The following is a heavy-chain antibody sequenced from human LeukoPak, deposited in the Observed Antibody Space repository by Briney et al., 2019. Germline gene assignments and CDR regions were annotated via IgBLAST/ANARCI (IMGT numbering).Heavy chain of an antibody. J-gene: IGHJ4*02. Sequence: QSGGSLRLSCAASGFTFSSSWMSWVRQAPGKGLEWVANIKQDGSEKYYVDSVKGRFTISRDNAKNSLYLQMNSLRVEDTAVYYCARSRLQSDYWGQGTLVTVSS. CDR1: GFTFSSSW. V-gene: IGHV3-7*05. CDR3: ARSRLQSDY. D-gene: IGHD4-11*01. CDR2: IKQDGSEK.